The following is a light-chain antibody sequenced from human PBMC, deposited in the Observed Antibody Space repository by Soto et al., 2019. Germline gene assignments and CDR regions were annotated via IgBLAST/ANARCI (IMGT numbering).Light chain of an antibody. J-gene: IGKJ1*01. Sequence: EIVLTQSPGTLSLSPGERATLSCRASQSISNSYLAWHQQKSGQAPRLLIYGASSRATGIPDRFSGSGSGTDFTLTISTLEPEDLAVYYCHQYGSSPWTFGQGTKVEIK. CDR3: HQYGSSPWT. CDR2: GAS. CDR1: QSISNSY. V-gene: IGKV3-20*01.